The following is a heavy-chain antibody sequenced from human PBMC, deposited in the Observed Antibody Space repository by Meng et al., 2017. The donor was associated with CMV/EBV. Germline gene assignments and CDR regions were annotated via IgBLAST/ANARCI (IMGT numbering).Heavy chain of an antibody. J-gene: IGHJ6*02. Sequence: LRLSCAISGDSVSSHSAAWNWIRQSPSRGLEWLGRTYYRSKWYNDYAVSVKSRITINPDTSKNQFSLQLNSVTPEDTAVYYCARDRYCSSTSCYWVGMDVWGQGTTVTVSS. CDR3: ARDRYCSSTSCYWVGMDV. D-gene: IGHD2-2*01. V-gene: IGHV6-1*01. CDR1: GDSVSSHSAA. CDR2: TYYRSKWYN.